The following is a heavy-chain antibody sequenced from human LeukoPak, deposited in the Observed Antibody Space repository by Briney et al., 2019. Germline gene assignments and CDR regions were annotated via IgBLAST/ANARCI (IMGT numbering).Heavy chain of an antibody. CDR3: ARYGGSGWVIDN. Sequence: SETLSLTCTVSGGSISSYYWTWIRQPPGKGLEWIGYIYYTGATSYNPSLKSRVTISVDTSKKQFSLELTSVTAADTAVYYCARYGGSGWVIDNWGQGTLVTVSS. CDR2: IYYTGAT. J-gene: IGHJ4*02. D-gene: IGHD6-19*01. CDR1: GGSISSYY. V-gene: IGHV4-59*08.